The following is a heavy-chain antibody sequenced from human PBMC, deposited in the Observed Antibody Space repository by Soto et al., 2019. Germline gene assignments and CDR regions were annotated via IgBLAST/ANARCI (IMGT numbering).Heavy chain of an antibody. J-gene: IGHJ4*02. CDR2: IYYRGNA. Sequence: PSETLSLTCSVSDDSINSDKYYWGWIRQHPRKGLEWIGSIYYRGNAYYNPSLQTRVTISLDKSKSQISLKLNSVTAADSAVYFCARLEGLATISYYFDFWGPGALVTVSS. CDR1: DDSINSDKYY. D-gene: IGHD5-12*01. CDR3: ARLEGLATISYYFDF. V-gene: IGHV4-39*01.